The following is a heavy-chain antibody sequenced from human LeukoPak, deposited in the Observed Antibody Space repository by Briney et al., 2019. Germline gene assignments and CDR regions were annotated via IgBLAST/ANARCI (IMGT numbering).Heavy chain of an antibody. D-gene: IGHD3-22*01. Sequence: SVKVSCKASGGTFSSYAISWVRQAPGQGLEWMGGIIPIFGTANYAQKFQGRVTITADESTSTAYMELSSLRSEDTAVYYCARDAPNYYDSSGYYYVTWFDPWGQGTLVTVSS. CDR2: IIPIFGTA. CDR3: ARDAPNYYDSSGYYYVTWFDP. J-gene: IGHJ5*02. V-gene: IGHV1-69*01. CDR1: GGTFSSYA.